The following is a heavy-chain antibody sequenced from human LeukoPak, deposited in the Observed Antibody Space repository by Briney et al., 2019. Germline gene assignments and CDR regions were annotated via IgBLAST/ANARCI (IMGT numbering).Heavy chain of an antibody. CDR1: GFTFSSYA. Sequence: PGRSLRLSCAASGFTFSSYAMDWVRQAPGKGLEWVAVISYDGSNKYYADSVKGRFTISRDNSKNTLYLQMNSLRAEDTAVYYCAREFGRQQLGPFDYWGQGTLVTVSS. CDR3: AREFGRQQLGPFDY. J-gene: IGHJ4*02. V-gene: IGHV3-30*04. CDR2: ISYDGSNK. D-gene: IGHD6-13*01.